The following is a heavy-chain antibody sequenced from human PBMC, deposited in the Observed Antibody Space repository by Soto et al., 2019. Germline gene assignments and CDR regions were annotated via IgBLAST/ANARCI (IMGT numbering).Heavy chain of an antibody. Sequence: QVELVQSGIEVKNPGSSVKVSCKASGDTFSNYAINWVRQAPGQGLEWMVGIIPFYDKPNYAENFLGRVTISSDKLTATAYLEVSSLRSEDTEVYLCARGYRELFFYAMDVWGSGTTVIVSS. V-gene: IGHV1-69*06. CDR2: IIPFYDKP. CDR1: GDTFSNYA. J-gene: IGHJ6*04. CDR3: ARGYRELFFYAMDV. D-gene: IGHD3-10*01.